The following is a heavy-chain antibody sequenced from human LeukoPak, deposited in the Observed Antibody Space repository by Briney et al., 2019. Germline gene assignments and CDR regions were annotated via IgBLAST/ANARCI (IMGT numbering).Heavy chain of an antibody. CDR2: ISGGGGST. CDR3: AKRGCSNGVCYTDDI. CDR1: GFTFSSYA. Sequence: PGGSLRLSCAASGFTFSSYAMSWVRQAPGKGLEWVAAISGGGGSTYYADSVKGRFTISRDNSKNTLYVQMNSLRAEDTAVYYCAKRGCSNGVCYTDDIWGRGTLVTVSS. V-gene: IGHV3-23*01. J-gene: IGHJ2*01. D-gene: IGHD2-8*01.